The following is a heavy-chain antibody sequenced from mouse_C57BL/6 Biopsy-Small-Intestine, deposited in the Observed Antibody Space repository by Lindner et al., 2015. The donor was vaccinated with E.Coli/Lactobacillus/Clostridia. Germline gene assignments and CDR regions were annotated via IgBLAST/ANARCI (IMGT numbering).Heavy chain of an antibody. CDR3: TGGGAWFAY. CDR1: GFNIKDDY. J-gene: IGHJ3*01. Sequence: VQLQESGAELVRPGPSVKLSCTASGFNIKDDYMHWVKQRPEQGLEWIGWIDPENGDTEYASKFQGKATITADTSSNTAYLQLSSLTSEDTAVYYCTGGGAWFAYWGQGTLVTVSA. CDR2: IDPENGDT. V-gene: IGHV14-4*01.